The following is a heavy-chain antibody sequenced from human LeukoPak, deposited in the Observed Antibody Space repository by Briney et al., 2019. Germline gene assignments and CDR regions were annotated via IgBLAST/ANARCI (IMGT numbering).Heavy chain of an antibody. Sequence: PGGSLRLSCAASGFTFGSYGMHWVRQAPGKGLERVAVIWYDGSNKYYADSVKGRFTISRDNSKNTLYLQMNSLRAEDTAVYYCARGPNLYAVADNIDYWGQGTLVTVSS. J-gene: IGHJ4*02. CDR3: ARGPNLYAVADNIDY. CDR2: IWYDGSNK. CDR1: GFTFGSYG. D-gene: IGHD6-19*01. V-gene: IGHV3-33*01.